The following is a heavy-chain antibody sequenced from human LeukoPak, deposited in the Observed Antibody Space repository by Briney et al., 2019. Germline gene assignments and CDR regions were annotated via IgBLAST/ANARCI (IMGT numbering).Heavy chain of an antibody. D-gene: IGHD2-2*01. CDR1: GGSFSGYY. V-gene: IGHV4-34*01. CDR3: ARGSDIVVVPAAMGLEDYYGMDV. CDR2: INHSGST. Sequence: SETLSLTCAVYGGSFSGYYWSWIRQPPGKGLEWIGEINHSGSTNYNPSLKSRVTISVDTSKNQFSLKLSSLTAADTAVYYCARGSDIVVVPAAMGLEDYYGMDVWGQGTTVTVSS. J-gene: IGHJ6*02.